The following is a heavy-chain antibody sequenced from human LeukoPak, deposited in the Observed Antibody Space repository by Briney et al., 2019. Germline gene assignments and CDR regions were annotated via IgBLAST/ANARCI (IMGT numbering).Heavy chain of an antibody. J-gene: IGHJ3*02. Sequence: ASVKVSCKASGYTFTSYGISWVRQAPGQGLEWMGWISAYNGNTNYAQKLQGRVTMTTDTSISTAYMELSRLRSDDTAVYYCAREETTAAMNAFDIWGQGTMVSVSS. CDR2: ISAYNGNT. CDR1: GYTFTSYG. V-gene: IGHV1-18*01. CDR3: AREETTAAMNAFDI. D-gene: IGHD4-17*01.